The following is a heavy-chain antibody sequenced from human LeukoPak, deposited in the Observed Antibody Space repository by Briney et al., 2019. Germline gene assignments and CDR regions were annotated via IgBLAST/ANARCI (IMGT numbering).Heavy chain of an antibody. J-gene: IGHJ4*02. V-gene: IGHV3-33*01. CDR1: GFTFSSYG. D-gene: IGHD2-2*01. Sequence: GRSLRLSCAASGFTFSSYGMHWVRQAPGKGLEWVAVIWYDGSNKYYADSVKGRFTISRDNSKNTLYLQMNSLRAEDTAVYYCARDLESSSSPSYFDYWGQGTLVTVSS. CDR3: ARDLESSSSPSYFDY. CDR2: IWYDGSNK.